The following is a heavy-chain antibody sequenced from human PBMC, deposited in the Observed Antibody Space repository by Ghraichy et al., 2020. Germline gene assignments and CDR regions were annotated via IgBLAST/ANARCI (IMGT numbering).Heavy chain of an antibody. CDR3: ARVDSSSSGLFQH. CDR1: GYTFTNYA. CDR2: INTNLENP. V-gene: IGHV7-4-1*02. D-gene: IGHD6-6*01. Sequence: ASVKVSCKASGYTFTNYAMNWVRQAPGQGLEWMGWINTNLENPKYVQGYAQGFTGRFVFSLDNSVNTAYLQISNLKAEDTAVYYCARVDSSSSGLFQHWGQGTLVTVSS. J-gene: IGHJ1*01.